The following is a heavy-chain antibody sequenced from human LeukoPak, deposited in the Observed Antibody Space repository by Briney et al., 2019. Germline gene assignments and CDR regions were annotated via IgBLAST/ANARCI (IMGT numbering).Heavy chain of an antibody. V-gene: IGHV4-34*01. CDR3: ARGLSPRINMVRGVRPPFPGVFQY. CDR2: INHSGST. CDR1: GGSFTGFY. D-gene: IGHD3-10*01. J-gene: IGHJ4*02. Sequence: SETLSVSSAVYGGSFTGFYWSWIRQPPGQGLEWIGEINHSGSTNYNPSLKSRVTISVDTSKNQFSLNLSSVTAADTAVYYCARGLSPRINMVRGVRPPFPGVFQYWRQGTLVTVSS.